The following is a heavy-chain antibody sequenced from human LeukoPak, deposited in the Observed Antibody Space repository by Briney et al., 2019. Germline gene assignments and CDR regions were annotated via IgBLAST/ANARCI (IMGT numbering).Heavy chain of an antibody. V-gene: IGHV3-49*03. J-gene: IGHJ6*02. CDR3: TRGPGESYYYYYGMDV. D-gene: IGHD3-10*01. Sequence: GGSLRLCCTASGFTFGDYAMSWFRQAPGKGLEWVGFIRSKAYGGTTEYAASVKGRFTISRDDSKSIAYLQMNSLKTEDTAVYYCTRGPGESYYYYYGMDVWGQGTTVTVSS. CDR1: GFTFGDYA. CDR2: IRSKAYGGTT.